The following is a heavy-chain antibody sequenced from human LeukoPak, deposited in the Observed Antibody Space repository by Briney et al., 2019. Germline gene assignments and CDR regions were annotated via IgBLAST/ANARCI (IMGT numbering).Heavy chain of an antibody. D-gene: IGHD3-22*01. CDR1: GGSFSGYY. CDR3: ARDYDSSGYWGYFDY. Sequence: PSETLSLTCAVYGGSFSGYYWSWIRQPPGKGLEWIGEINHSGSTNYNPSLKSRVTISVDTSKNQFSLKLSSVTAADTAVYYCARDYDSSGYWGYFDYWGQGTLVTVSS. CDR2: INHSGST. V-gene: IGHV4-34*01. J-gene: IGHJ4*02.